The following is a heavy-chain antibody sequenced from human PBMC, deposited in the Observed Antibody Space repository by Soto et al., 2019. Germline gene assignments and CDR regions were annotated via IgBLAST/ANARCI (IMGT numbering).Heavy chain of an antibody. D-gene: IGHD3-10*01. J-gene: IGHJ4*02. Sequence: EVQLVESGGGLVQPGGSLRLSCVGSGFSFSSYWMNWVRQAPGKGLEWVANIKQDGSERYYVDSVKGRFTISRDNAKNSLYLQMNSLRAEETAVYYCAKYTSADDYWGQGTLVTVSS. CDR1: GFSFSSYW. V-gene: IGHV3-7*01. CDR2: IKQDGSER. CDR3: AKYTSADDY.